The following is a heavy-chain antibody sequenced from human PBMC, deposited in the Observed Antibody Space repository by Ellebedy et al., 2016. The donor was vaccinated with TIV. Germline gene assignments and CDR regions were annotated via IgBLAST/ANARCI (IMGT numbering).Heavy chain of an antibody. D-gene: IGHD1-26*01. CDR1: GYTFTTYY. Sequence: ASVKVSXXASGYTFTTYYIHWVRQAPGQGLEWMGIINPSGGSTRYEQKFQGRVTMTRDTSTSTVYMELSSLRSEDTAVYYCASHGGIVGGTDPRFDYWGQGTLVTVSS. V-gene: IGHV1-46*01. CDR3: ASHGGIVGGTDPRFDY. CDR2: INPSGGST. J-gene: IGHJ4*02.